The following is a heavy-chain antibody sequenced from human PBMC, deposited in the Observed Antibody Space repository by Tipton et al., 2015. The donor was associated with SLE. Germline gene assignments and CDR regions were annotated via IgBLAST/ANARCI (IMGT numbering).Heavy chain of an antibody. CDR1: GGSISSHY. J-gene: IGHJ4*02. Sequence: TLSLTCTVSGGSISSHYWSWIRQPPGKGLEWVGYTYYSGSTNYNPSLKSRVTISVDTSKNQFSLKLSSVTAADTAVYYCARGGDIEVAGTIDYWGQGTLVTVSS. D-gene: IGHD6-19*01. CDR3: ARGGDIEVAGTIDY. CDR2: TYYSGST. V-gene: IGHV4-59*11.